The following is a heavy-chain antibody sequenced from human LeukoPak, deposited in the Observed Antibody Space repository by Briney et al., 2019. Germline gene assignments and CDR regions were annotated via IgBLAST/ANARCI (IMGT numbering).Heavy chain of an antibody. J-gene: IGHJ5*02. CDR1: GGSFSGYY. CDR3: AREVVRGVTNWFDP. D-gene: IGHD3-10*01. V-gene: IGHV4-34*01. CDR2: INHSGST. Sequence: SETLSLTCAVYGGSFSGYYWSWIRQPPGKGLEWIGEINHSGSTNYNPSLKSRVTISVDTSKNQFSLKLSSVTAADTAVYYCAREVVRGVTNWFDPWGQGTLVTVSS.